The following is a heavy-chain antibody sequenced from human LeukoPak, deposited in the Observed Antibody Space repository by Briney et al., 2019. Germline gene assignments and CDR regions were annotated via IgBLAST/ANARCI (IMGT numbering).Heavy chain of an antibody. D-gene: IGHD6-19*01. J-gene: IGHJ5*02. CDR3: VRTSGWYSSWFDP. CDR2: IYPGDSDT. Sequence: GESRKISCKGSGYTFARYWIGWVRQMPGKGLEWMAIIYPGDSDTRYSPSFQGQVTISVDKSISTAYMQWSSLKASDTAIYYCVRTSGWYSSWFDPWGQGTLVTVSS. CDR1: GYTFARYW. V-gene: IGHV5-51*01.